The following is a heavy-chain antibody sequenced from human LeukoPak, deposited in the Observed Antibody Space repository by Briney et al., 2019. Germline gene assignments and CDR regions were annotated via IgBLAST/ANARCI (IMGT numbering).Heavy chain of an antibody. V-gene: IGHV3-21*01. CDR1: GFTFSSYS. CDR2: ISGTSNSHK. J-gene: IGHJ4*02. Sequence: PGGSLRLSCAASGFTFSSYSLNWARQAPGKGLEWISSISGTSNSHKYYADSVKGRFTISRDDAKNSLYLQMNSLRAEDTAVYYCARPSINDYGDFGYWGQGTLVTVSS. D-gene: IGHD4-17*01. CDR3: ARPSINDYGDFGY.